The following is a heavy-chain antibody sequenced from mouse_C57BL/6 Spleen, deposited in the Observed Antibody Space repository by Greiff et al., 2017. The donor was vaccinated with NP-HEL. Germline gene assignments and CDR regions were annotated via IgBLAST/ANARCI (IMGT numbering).Heavy chain of an antibody. Sequence: QVQLQQPGAELVMPGASVKLSCKASGYTFTSYWMHWVKQRPGQGLEWIGEIDPSDSYTNYTQKFKGKSTLTVDKSSSTAYMQLSSLTSEDSAVYYCTRGTAQATYYFDYWGQGTTLTVSS. CDR3: TRGTAQATYYFDY. V-gene: IGHV1-69*01. J-gene: IGHJ2*01. D-gene: IGHD3-2*02. CDR2: IDPSDSYT. CDR1: GYTFTSYW.